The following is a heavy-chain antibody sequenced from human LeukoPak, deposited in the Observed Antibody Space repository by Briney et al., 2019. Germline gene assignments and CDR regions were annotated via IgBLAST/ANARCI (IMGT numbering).Heavy chain of an antibody. CDR2: IYYSGST. CDR1: GGSVSSGSYY. D-gene: IGHD1-1*01. J-gene: IGHJ4*02. CDR3: AREFYGNVDY. Sequence: SETLSLTCTVSGGSVSSGSYYWSWIRQPPGKGLEWIGSIYYSGSTYYNPSLKSRVTISVDTSKNQFSLKLSSVTAADTAVYYCAREFYGNVDYWGQGTLVTVSS. V-gene: IGHV4-39*07.